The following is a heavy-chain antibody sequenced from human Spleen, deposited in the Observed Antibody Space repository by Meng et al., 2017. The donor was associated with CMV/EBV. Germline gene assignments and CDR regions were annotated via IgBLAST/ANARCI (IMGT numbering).Heavy chain of an antibody. Sequence: GESLKISCAASGFTFSDYYMSWIRQAPGKGLEWVSIIYSVGTTYYADSVEGRFTFSRDSFKNTLFLQMNSLRAEDTAVYYCAKPQYGSGNYYDFWGRGTLVTVSS. CDR3: AKPQYGSGNYYDF. D-gene: IGHD3-10*01. V-gene: IGHV3-53*01. J-gene: IGHJ4*02. CDR2: IYSVGTT. CDR1: GFTFSDYY.